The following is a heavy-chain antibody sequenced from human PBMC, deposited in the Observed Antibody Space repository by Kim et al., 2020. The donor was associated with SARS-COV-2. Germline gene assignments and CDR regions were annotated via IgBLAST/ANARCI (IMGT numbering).Heavy chain of an antibody. CDR3: ARARKVSIVVVPYNWFDP. Sequence: SETLSLTCAVYGGSFSGYYWSWIRQPPGKGLEWIGEINHSGSTNYNPSLKSRVTISVDTSKNQFSLKLSSVTAADTAVYYCARARKVSIVVVPYNWFDPWGQGTLVTVSS. D-gene: IGHD2-2*01. CDR2: INHSGST. V-gene: IGHV4-34*01. CDR1: GGSFSGYY. J-gene: IGHJ5*02.